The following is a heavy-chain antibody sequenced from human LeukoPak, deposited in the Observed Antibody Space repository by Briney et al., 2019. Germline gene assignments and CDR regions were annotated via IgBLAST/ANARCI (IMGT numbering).Heavy chain of an antibody. Sequence: PSQTLSLTCTVSGGSISSGSYYWSWIRQPAGKGLEWIGRIYTSGSTNYNPSLKSRVTISVDTSKNQFSLKLSSVTAADTAVYYCARGVAGQYYYYYYMDVWGKGTTVTISS. J-gene: IGHJ6*03. V-gene: IGHV4-61*02. CDR2: IYTSGST. CDR1: GGSISSGSYY. D-gene: IGHD6-19*01. CDR3: ARGVAGQYYYYYYMDV.